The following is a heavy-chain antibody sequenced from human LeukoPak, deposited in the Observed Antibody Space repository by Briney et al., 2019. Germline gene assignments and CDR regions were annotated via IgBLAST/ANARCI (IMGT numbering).Heavy chain of an antibody. D-gene: IGHD3-10*02. V-gene: IGHV4-61*01. Sequence: SETLSLTCTVSGGSISSGSYYWSWIRQPPGKGLEWIGYIYYSGSTYYNPSLKSRVTISVDTSKNQFSLKLSSVTAADTAVYYCARSTPTFVGAFDIWGQGTMVTVSS. CDR1: GGSISSGSYY. J-gene: IGHJ3*02. CDR3: ARSTPTFVGAFDI. CDR2: IYYSGST.